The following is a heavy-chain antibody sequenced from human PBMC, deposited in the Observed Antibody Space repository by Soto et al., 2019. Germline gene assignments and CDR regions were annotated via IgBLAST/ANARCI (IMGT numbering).Heavy chain of an antibody. CDR2: IYTSGST. V-gene: IGHV4-4*07. Sequence: SETLSLTCTVSGGSISSYYWSWIRQPAGKGLEWIGRIYTSGSTNYNPSLKSRVTMSVDTSKNQFSLKLSSVTAADTAVYYCARDLTDSSGWYGGLDYYFDYWGQGTLVTVSS. CDR3: ARDLTDSSGWYGGLDYYFDY. CDR1: GGSISSYY. J-gene: IGHJ4*02. D-gene: IGHD6-19*01.